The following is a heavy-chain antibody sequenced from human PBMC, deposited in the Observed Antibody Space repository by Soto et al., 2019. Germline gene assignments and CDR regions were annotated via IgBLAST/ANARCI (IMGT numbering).Heavy chain of an antibody. J-gene: IGHJ4*02. CDR2: IYYSGST. Sequence: SETLSLTCPVSCGSISSSIYYWGWIRQPPGKGLDWIGSIYYSGSTYYNPSLKSRVTISVDTSKNQFALKLSSVTAADTAVYYCASQIRLGYCTNGVCPAFDYWGQGTLVPVP. D-gene: IGHD2-8*01. V-gene: IGHV4-39*01. CDR3: ASQIRLGYCTNGVCPAFDY. CDR1: CGSISSSIYY.